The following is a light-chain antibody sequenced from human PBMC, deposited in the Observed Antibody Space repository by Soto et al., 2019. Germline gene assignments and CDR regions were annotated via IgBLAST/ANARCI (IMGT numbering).Light chain of an antibody. V-gene: IGLV1-44*01. CDR3: AAWDDSLHGPM. J-gene: IGLJ3*02. CDR1: SSNIGSNT. Sequence: QSVLAQPPSASGTPGQRVTISCSGSSSNIGSNTVNWYQQLPGTAPKLLIYTNNQRPSGVPDRFSGSKSGTSASLAISGLQSEDEADYYCAAWDDSLHGPMFCGGTKLTVL. CDR2: TNN.